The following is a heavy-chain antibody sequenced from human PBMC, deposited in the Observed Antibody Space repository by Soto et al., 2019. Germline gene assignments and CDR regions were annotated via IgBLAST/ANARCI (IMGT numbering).Heavy chain of an antibody. V-gene: IGHV4-30-4*01. J-gene: IGHJ5*02. CDR2: IYYSGST. Sequence: QVQLQESGPGLVKPSQTLSLTCTVSGGSISSGDYYWSWIRQPPGKGLEWIGYIYYSGSTYYNPALKSRVTISVDTAKNQFSLQLSSVTAADTAVYYCARDGIAAPVDPWGQGTLVTVSS. CDR3: ARDGIAAPVDP. D-gene: IGHD6-6*01. CDR1: GGSISSGDYY.